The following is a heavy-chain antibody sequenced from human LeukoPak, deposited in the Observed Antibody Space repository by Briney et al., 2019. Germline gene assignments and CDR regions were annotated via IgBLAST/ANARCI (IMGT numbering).Heavy chain of an antibody. CDR3: ARDGGTSWFGELLETPGAFDI. D-gene: IGHD3-10*01. V-gene: IGHV3-66*01. CDR2: IYSGGST. CDR1: GFTVSSNY. J-gene: IGHJ3*02. Sequence: GGSLRLSCAASGFTVSSNYMSWVRQAPGKGLEWVSVIYSGGSTYYADSVKGRFTISRDNSKNTLYLQMNSLRAEDTAVYYCARDGGTSWFGELLETPGAFDIWGQGTMVTVSS.